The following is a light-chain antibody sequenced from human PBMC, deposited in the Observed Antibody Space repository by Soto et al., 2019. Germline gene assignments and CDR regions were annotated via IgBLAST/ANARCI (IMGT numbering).Light chain of an antibody. V-gene: IGKV3-15*01. CDR2: GAS. J-gene: IGKJ1*01. CDR3: QQYNNWPPWT. Sequence: EVVITQCSATLSESPGERVTLSCRASQSVSVDLAWYQQRPGQAPRLLIYGASTRATGIPVRFSGSGSGTEFSLTISSLQSEDFAFYHCQQYNNWPPWTLGQGTQVDSK. CDR1: QSVSVD.